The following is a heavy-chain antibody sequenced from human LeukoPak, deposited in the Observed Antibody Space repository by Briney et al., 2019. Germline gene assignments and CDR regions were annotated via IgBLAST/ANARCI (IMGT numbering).Heavy chain of an antibody. CDR1: GFTFSDYY. Sequence: GGSLRLSRAASGFTFSDYYMSWIRQAPGKGLEWVSYISSSSSYTKYADSVKGRFTISRDNAKKSLYLQMNSLRAEDTAVYYCARARGDSRDYIPYYFDYWGQGTLVTVSS. CDR3: ARARGDSRDYIPYYFDY. D-gene: IGHD3-22*01. J-gene: IGHJ4*02. V-gene: IGHV3-11*05. CDR2: ISSSSSYT.